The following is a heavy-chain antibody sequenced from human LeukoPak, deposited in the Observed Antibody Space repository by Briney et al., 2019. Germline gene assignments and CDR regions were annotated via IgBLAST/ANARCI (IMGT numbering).Heavy chain of an antibody. D-gene: IGHD3-22*01. CDR1: GFTFSSYW. Sequence: GGSLRLSCAASGFTFSSYWMNWARQAPGKGLEWVASINHNGNVNYYVDSVKGRFTISRDNAKNSLYLQMNSLRAEDTAVYYCARANHYSDSIGYSLYYFDYWGQGTLVTVSS. CDR2: INHNGNVN. V-gene: IGHV3-7*01. CDR3: ARANHYSDSIGYSLYYFDY. J-gene: IGHJ4*02.